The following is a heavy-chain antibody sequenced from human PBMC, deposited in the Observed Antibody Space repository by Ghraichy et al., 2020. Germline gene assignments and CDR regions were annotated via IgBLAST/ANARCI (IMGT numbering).Heavy chain of an antibody. D-gene: IGHD3-16*02. Sequence: SETLSLTCTVSGGSISSSSYYWGWIRQPPGKGLEWIGSIYYSGSTYYNPSLKSRVTISVDTSKNQFSLKLSSVTAADTAVYYCARQERRDYDYVWGSYRPQYYFDYWGQGTLVTVSS. CDR1: GGSISSSSYY. V-gene: IGHV4-39*01. J-gene: IGHJ4*02. CDR3: ARQERRDYDYVWGSYRPQYYFDY. CDR2: IYYSGST.